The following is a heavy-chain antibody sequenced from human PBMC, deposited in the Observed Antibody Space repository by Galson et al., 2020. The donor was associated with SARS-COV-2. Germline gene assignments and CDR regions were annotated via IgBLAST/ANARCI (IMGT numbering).Heavy chain of an antibody. V-gene: IGHV3-48*04. Sequence: GGSLRLYCAASGFTFRSYTMNWHRQAPEKGLELLAYIRSSSGTIYHADSMKGRFTISRANAKNSLYLHLNSLGVEDTSVYYCARERLEYWGQGTRVTVS. J-gene: IGHJ4*02. CDR2: IRSSSGTI. D-gene: IGHD1-1*01. CDR1: GFTFRSYT. CDR3: ARERLEY.